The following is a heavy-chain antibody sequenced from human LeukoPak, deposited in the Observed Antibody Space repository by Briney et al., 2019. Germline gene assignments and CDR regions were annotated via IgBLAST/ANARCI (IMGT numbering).Heavy chain of an antibody. D-gene: IGHD1-26*01. Sequence: SGGSLRLSCAASGFTFSSYWMHWVRQAPGKGLVWVSRINSDGSSTIYADSVKGRFTLSRDNAKNTLYLQMNSLRAEDTAVYYCARAAGRSYNDAFDIWGQGTMVTVSS. J-gene: IGHJ3*02. CDR1: GFTFSSYW. V-gene: IGHV3-74*01. CDR2: INSDGSST. CDR3: ARAAGRSYNDAFDI.